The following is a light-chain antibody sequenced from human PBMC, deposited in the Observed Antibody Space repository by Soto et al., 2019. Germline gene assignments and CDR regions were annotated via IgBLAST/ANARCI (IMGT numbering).Light chain of an antibody. Sequence: EIVLTQSPATLSFSPGERATLSCRASLSVSSYLAWYQQKPGQAPRLLIYDASNRATGIPARFSGSGSGTDFTLTISSLEPEDFAVYYCQQRSNWPPRFTFGPGTKVDIK. CDR2: DAS. CDR3: QQRSNWPPRFT. CDR1: LSVSSY. J-gene: IGKJ3*01. V-gene: IGKV3-11*01.